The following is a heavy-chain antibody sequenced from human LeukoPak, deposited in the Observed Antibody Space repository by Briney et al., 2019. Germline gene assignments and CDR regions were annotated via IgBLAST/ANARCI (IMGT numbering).Heavy chain of an antibody. J-gene: IGHJ5*02. CDR1: GYTFTGYY. Sequence: GASVKVSCKASGYTFTGYYMHWVRQAPGQGLEWMGWINPNSGGTNYAQKFQGRVTMTRDTSISTAYMELSSLRSEDTAVYYCARDSRFLEWLSPPTGFDPWGQGTLVTASS. V-gene: IGHV1-2*02. CDR3: ARDSRFLEWLSPPTGFDP. CDR2: INPNSGGT. D-gene: IGHD3-3*01.